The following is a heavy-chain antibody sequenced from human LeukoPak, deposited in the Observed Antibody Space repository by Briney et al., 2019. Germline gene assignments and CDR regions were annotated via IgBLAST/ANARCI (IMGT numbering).Heavy chain of an antibody. CDR1: GGSISSGGYS. CDR3: ARDRRDSGYDTFDY. D-gene: IGHD5-12*01. J-gene: IGHJ4*02. V-gene: IGHV4-30-2*01. CDR2: IYHSGST. Sequence: KSSETLSLTCAVSGGSISSGGYSWSWIRQPPGKGLEWIGYIYHSGSTYYNPSLKSRVTISVDRSKNQFSLKLSSVTAADTAVYYCARDRRDSGYDTFDYWGQGTLVTASS.